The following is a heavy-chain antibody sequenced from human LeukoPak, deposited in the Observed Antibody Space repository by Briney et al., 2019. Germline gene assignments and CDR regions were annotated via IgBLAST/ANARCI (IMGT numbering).Heavy chain of an antibody. J-gene: IGHJ4*02. CDR3: ARQLYYDSSGSYKYLDH. D-gene: IGHD3-22*01. CDR1: GYSFTSYW. Sequence: GESLKISCKGSGYSFTSYWIGWVRQMPGKGLEWMGIIYPGDSDTRYSPSFQGQVTISADKSINTAYLQWSSLKASDTAMYYCARQLYYDSSGSYKYLDHWGQGTLVTASS. CDR2: IYPGDSDT. V-gene: IGHV5-51*01.